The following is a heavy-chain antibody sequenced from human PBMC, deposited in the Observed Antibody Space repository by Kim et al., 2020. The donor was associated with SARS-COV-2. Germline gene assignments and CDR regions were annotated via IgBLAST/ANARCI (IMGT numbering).Heavy chain of an antibody. CDR2: GST. J-gene: IGHJ4*02. D-gene: IGHD3-9*01. Sequence: GSTNYNPSLKSRVTISVDTSKKQFSLKLSPVTAADTAVYYCARGLRYADYWGQGTLVTVSS. V-gene: IGHV4-59*09. CDR3: ARGLRYADY.